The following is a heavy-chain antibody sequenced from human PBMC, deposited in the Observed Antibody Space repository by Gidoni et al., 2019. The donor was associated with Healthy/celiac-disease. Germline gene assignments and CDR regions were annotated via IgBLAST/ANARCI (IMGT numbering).Heavy chain of an antibody. Sequence: EVQLVESGGGLGQPGRSLRLSCTASGFTFGAYAMSWFRQAPGKGLEWVGFLRSKAYGWTTEYSASGKGRFTSARDDSKIIADLQMNSLKTEDTAVYYCTASLELPPHYYFDYCGQGPLVTVSS. CDR1: GFTFGAYA. J-gene: IGHJ4*02. CDR2: LRSKAYGWTT. V-gene: IGHV3-49*03. D-gene: IGHD1-26*01. CDR3: TASLELPPHYYFDY.